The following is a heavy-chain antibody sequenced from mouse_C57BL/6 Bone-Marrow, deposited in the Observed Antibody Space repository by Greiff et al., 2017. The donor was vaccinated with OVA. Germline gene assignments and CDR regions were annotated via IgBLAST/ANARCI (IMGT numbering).Heavy chain of an antibody. CDR2: IYPGDGDT. J-gene: IGHJ3*01. CDR3: ARTYSNYAWFAY. D-gene: IGHD2-5*01. CDR1: GYAFSSYW. V-gene: IGHV1-80*01. Sequence: QVQLKESGAELVKPGASVKISCKASGYAFSSYWMNWVKQRPGKGLEWIGQIYPGDGDTNYNGKFKGKATLTADKSSSTAYMQLSSLTSEDSAVYFCARTYSNYAWFAYWGQGTLVTVSA.